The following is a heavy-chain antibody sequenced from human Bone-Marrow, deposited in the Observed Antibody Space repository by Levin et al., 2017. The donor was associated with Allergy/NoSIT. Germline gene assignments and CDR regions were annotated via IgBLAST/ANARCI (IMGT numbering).Heavy chain of an antibody. CDR2: IDPSGSYT. D-gene: IGHD3-9*01. CDR3: GRHSFDILTDYYYYYMDV. CDR1: GYSFTTYW. J-gene: IGHJ6*03. Sequence: PGGSLRLSCKTSGYSFTTYWISWVRQLPGKGLEWMGRIDPSGSYTDYSPSFQGHVTISVDKSISTAYLQWGSLEASDTAIYYCGRHSFDILTDYYYYYMDVWGKGTTVTVSS. V-gene: IGHV5-10-1*01.